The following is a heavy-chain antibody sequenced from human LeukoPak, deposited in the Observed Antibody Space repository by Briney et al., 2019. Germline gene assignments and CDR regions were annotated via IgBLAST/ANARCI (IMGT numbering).Heavy chain of an antibody. CDR1: GYTFTSYD. CDR3: ARWSSTHRGWFDP. V-gene: IGHV1-8*01. CDR2: MNPNSGNT. J-gene: IGHJ5*02. D-gene: IGHD2/OR15-2a*01. Sequence: GASVKVSCKASGYTFTSYDINWVRQATGQGLEWMGWMNPNSGNTGYAQKFQGRVTITADESTSTAYMELSSLRSEDTAVYYCARWSSTHRGWFDPWGQGTLVTVSS.